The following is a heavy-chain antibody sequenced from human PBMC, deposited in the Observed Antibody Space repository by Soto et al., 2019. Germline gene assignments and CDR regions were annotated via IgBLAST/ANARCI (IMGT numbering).Heavy chain of an antibody. CDR3: ATARQFWSFTDPDY. D-gene: IGHD3-3*01. V-gene: IGHV3-30*03. Sequence: QVRVVESGGGAVQPGRSLRLSCAASGFIFKNYGMHWVRQSPGKGLEWVAFISYDGGEEHYADSVKGRFTISRDNSENTVYLQMNSLTGDDTAVYYCATARQFWSFTDPDYWRPGTLVTVSS. J-gene: IGHJ4*02. CDR2: ISYDGGEE. CDR1: GFIFKNYG.